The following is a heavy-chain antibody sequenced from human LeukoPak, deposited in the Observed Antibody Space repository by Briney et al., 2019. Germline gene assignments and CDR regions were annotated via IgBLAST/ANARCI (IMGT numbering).Heavy chain of an antibody. V-gene: IGHV4-39*07. Sequence: PSETLSLTCTVSGGSISSGGYYWGWIRQPPGKGLEWIGSIYYSGSTYYNPSLKSRVTISVDTSKNQFSLKLSSVTAADTAVYYCARGIAAASERALDIWGQGTMVTVSS. CDR1: GGSISSGGYY. D-gene: IGHD6-13*01. J-gene: IGHJ3*02. CDR3: ARGIAAASERALDI. CDR2: IYYSGST.